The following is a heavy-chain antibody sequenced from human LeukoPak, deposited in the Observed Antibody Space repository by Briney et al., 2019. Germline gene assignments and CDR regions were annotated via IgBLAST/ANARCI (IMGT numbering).Heavy chain of an antibody. D-gene: IGHD6-13*01. CDR1: GGSFSGYY. CDR2: INHSGST. J-gene: IGHJ6*04. V-gene: IGHV4-34*01. CDR3: ARGAVRSWYFGY. Sequence: SETLSLTCAVYGGSFSGYYWSWIRQPPGKGLEWIGEINHSGSTNYNPSLKSRVTISVDTSKNQFSLKLSSVTAADTAVYYCARGAVRSWYFGYWGKGTTVTVSS.